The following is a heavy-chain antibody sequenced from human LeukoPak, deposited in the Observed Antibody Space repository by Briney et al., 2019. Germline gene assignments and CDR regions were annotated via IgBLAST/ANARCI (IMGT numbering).Heavy chain of an antibody. J-gene: IGHJ6*03. CDR3: AKGPYSRYYYYMDV. Sequence: PGGSLRLSCAASGFTFSSYAMSWVRQAPGKGLEWVSAISGSGGSTYYADSVKGRFTISRDNSKNTLCLQMNSLRAEDTAVYYCAKGPYSRYYYYMDVWGKGTTVTVSS. D-gene: IGHD2-15*01. V-gene: IGHV3-23*01. CDR2: ISGSGGST. CDR1: GFTFSSYA.